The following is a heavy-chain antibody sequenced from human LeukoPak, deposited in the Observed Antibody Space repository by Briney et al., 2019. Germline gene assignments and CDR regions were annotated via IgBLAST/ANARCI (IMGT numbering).Heavy chain of an antibody. D-gene: IGHD3-10*01. CDR3: TRVVRGVSNIYYYYYMDV. CDR1: GFTFGDYA. CDR2: IRSKAYGGTT. V-gene: IGHV3-49*04. J-gene: IGHJ6*03. Sequence: PGGSLRLSCTASGFTFGDYAMSWVRQAPGKGLEWVGFIRSKAYGGTTEYAASVKGRFTISRDDSKSIAYLQMNSLKTEDTAVYYCTRVVRGVSNIYYYYYMDVWGKGTTVTISS.